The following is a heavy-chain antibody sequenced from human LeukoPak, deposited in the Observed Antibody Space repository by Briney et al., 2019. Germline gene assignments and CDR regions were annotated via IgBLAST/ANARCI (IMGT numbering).Heavy chain of an antibody. CDR3: ASSVGSTDY. CDR2: INHRGST. J-gene: IGHJ4*02. V-gene: IGHV4-34*01. D-gene: IGHD1-26*01. CDR1: GESLSKYY. Sequence: SETLSLTCAVYGESLSKYYWTWIRQSPGKGLEWIGEINHRGSTNLNPSLKSRVTLSVDTSKHQFSLKLTSVPAADAAVYYCASSVGSTDYWGQGTLVTVSS.